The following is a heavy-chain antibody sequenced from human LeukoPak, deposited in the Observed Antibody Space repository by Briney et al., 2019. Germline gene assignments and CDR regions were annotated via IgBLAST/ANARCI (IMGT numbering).Heavy chain of an antibody. CDR3: ARGSGWYGLDY. CDR1: GGSFSGYY. D-gene: IGHD6-19*01. CDR2: INHSGST. J-gene: IGHJ4*02. V-gene: IGHV4-34*01. Sequence: SETLSLTCAVYGGSFSGYYWSWIRQPPGKGLEWIGEINHSGSTNYNPSLKSRVTISVDTSKNQFSLKLSSVTAADTAVYYCARGSGWYGLDYWGRGTLVTVSS.